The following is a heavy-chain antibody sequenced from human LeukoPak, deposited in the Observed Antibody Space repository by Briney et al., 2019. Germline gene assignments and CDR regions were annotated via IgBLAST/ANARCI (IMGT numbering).Heavy chain of an antibody. CDR2: INHSGST. V-gene: IGHV4-34*01. Sequence: SETLSLTCAVYGGSFSGYYWSWIRQPPGKGLEWIGEINHSGSTNYNPSLKSRVTISVDTSKNQFSLKLSSVTAADTAVYYCARQGSITMVRGVSFRYFDLWGRGTLVTVSS. D-gene: IGHD3-10*01. CDR1: GGSFSGYY. J-gene: IGHJ2*01. CDR3: ARQGSITMVRGVSFRYFDL.